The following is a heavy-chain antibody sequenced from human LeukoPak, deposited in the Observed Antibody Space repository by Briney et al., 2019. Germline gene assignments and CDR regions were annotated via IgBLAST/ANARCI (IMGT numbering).Heavy chain of an antibody. D-gene: IGHD1-14*01. Sequence: GGSLRLSCAASGFTLSTYEMNWVRQAPGKGLEWVAYIGRYGVTTYYADSVMGRFTISGDNAKNSLNLQMNSLRAEDTAVYYCATLSDRNFYYSYGLDVWGQGTTVTVS. J-gene: IGHJ6*02. CDR2: IGRYGVTT. V-gene: IGHV3-48*03. CDR1: GFTLSTYE. CDR3: ATLSDRNFYYSYGLDV.